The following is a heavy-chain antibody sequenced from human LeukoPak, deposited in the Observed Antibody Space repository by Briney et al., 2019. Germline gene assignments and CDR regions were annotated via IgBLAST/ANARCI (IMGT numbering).Heavy chain of an antibody. CDR2: ITWYDNK. CDR1: GFSFSSHEVG. V-gene: IGHV2-5*01. J-gene: IGHJ4*02. CDR3: AHRGGSGSYYNVVFDY. Sequence: SGPTLVKPTQTLTLTCTFSGFSFSSHEVGVGWIRQPPGKALEWLAIITWYDNKRYSPSLKSRLTITKDTSKNQVVLTMTNMDPVDTATYYCAHRGGSGSYYNVVFDYWGQGTLVTVSS. D-gene: IGHD3-10*01.